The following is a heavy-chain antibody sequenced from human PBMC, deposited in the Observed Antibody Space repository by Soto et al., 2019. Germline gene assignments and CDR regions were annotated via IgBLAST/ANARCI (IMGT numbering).Heavy chain of an antibody. CDR1: GFTFTSSA. CDR3: AADRAVTLFDY. V-gene: IGHV1-58*01. J-gene: IGHJ4*02. CDR2: IVVGSGNT. D-gene: IGHD4-17*01. Sequence: GASLKVCCKASGFTFTSSAVQWVRQARGQRLEWIGWIVVGSGNTNYAQKFQERVTITRDMSTSTAYMELSSLRSEDTAVYYCAADRAVTLFDYWGQGALVTVSS.